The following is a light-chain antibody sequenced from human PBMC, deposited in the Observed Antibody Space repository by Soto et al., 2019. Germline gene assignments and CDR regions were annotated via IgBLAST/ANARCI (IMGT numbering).Light chain of an antibody. CDR2: GNT. CDR1: SSNIGAGYD. CDR3: QSPDASLSGYV. V-gene: IGLV1-40*01. Sequence: QSVLTQPPSVSGAPGQRVTISCTGSSSNIGAGYDVHWYQQLPGTAPKLLIYGNTNRPSGVPDRFSGSKSGTSASLAITGLQAEDEADYYCQSPDASLSGYVFGTGTKLPVL. J-gene: IGLJ1*01.